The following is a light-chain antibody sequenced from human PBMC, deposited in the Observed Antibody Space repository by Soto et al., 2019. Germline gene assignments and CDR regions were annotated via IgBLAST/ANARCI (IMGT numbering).Light chain of an antibody. V-gene: IGKV3-15*01. CDR1: QTINSN. CDR3: QQYHNWPPQYT. Sequence: EIVMTQSPATLSVSPGERATVSCRASQTINSNLAWYQQKPGQAPRLLIHGASTRATGVPARFSGSGSGTEFTLTISSLQSEDVVVYYCQQYHNWPPQYTFGQGTKLQI. J-gene: IGKJ2*01. CDR2: GAS.